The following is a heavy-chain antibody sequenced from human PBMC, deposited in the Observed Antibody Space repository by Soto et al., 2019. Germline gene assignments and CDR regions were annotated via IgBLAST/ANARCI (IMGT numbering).Heavy chain of an antibody. J-gene: IGHJ6*02. D-gene: IGHD3-22*01. CDR2: ISAYNGNT. CDR3: ARGGRHDSSGYYLPFSGMDV. CDR1: GYTFTSYG. V-gene: IGHV1-18*01. Sequence: QVQLVQSGAEVKKPGASVKVSCKASGYTFTSYGISWVRQAPGQGLEWMGWISAYNGNTNYAQKLQGRVTMTTDTTTSTAYMEVRSLRCDDTAVYYCARGGRHDSSGYYLPFSGMDVWGQGTTVTVSS.